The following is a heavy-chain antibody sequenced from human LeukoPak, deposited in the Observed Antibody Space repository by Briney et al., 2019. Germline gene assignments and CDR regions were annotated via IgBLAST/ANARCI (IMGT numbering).Heavy chain of an antibody. V-gene: IGHV4-30-2*01. J-gene: IGHJ6*02. CDR1: GGSISSGGYY. Sequence: PSQTLSLTCTVSGGSISSGGYYWSWIRQPPGKGLEWIGEINHSGSTNYNPSLKSRVTISVDTSKNQFSLKLSSVTAADTAVYYCAAVVPVLHYGMDVWGQGTTVTVSS. CDR3: AAVVPVLHYGMDV. CDR2: INHSGST. D-gene: IGHD2-2*01.